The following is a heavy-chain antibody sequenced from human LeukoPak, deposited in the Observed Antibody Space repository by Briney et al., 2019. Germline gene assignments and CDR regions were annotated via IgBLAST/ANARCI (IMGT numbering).Heavy chain of an antibody. J-gene: IGHJ5*02. V-gene: IGHV1-2*02. CDR2: INPNSGDT. D-gene: IGHD6-6*01. Sequence: AASVKVSCKASGYAFSHYYMYWVRQAPGQGLEWMGWINPNSGDTNYAQSFQGRVTMTMDTSITTAYMELSSLRSDDTAVYYCARCRQLVNGANWFDPWGQGTLVTVSS. CDR1: GYAFSHYY. CDR3: ARCRQLVNGANWFDP.